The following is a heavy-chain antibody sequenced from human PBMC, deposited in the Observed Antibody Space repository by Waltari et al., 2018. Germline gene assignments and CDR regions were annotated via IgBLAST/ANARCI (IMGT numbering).Heavy chain of an antibody. CDR2: VNPHSGAT. D-gene: IGHD5-18*01. Sequence: HVQLVRAGADVNNAGASVNVSCRASGYICTSYDINWVRQATGQGPEWMAWVNPHSGATGSAQKFQGRITITWNTAIGTAFMELSNLSSEDTAVYYCARWTQRAGDYWGQGTLVTVSS. V-gene: IGHV1-8*02. CDR1: GYICTSYD. CDR3: ARWTQRAGDY. J-gene: IGHJ4*02.